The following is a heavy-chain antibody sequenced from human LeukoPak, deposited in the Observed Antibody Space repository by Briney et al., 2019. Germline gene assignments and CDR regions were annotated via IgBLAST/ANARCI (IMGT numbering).Heavy chain of an antibody. D-gene: IGHD3-3*01. CDR2: IKQDGSEK. V-gene: IGHV3-7*01. CDR3: AKSPYYDFWPFDY. Sequence: GGSLRLXCAASGFTFSSYWMSWVRQAPGKGLEWVANIKQDGSEKYYVDSVKGRFTISRDNAKNSLYLQMNSLRAEDTAVYYCAKSPYYDFWPFDYWGQGTQVTVSS. J-gene: IGHJ4*02. CDR1: GFTFSSYW.